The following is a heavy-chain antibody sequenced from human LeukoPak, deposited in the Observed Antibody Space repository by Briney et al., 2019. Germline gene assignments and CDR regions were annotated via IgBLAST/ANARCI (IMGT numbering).Heavy chain of an antibody. CDR1: RFTFSGYA. V-gene: IGHV3-30-3*01. CDR2: ISYDGSSK. CDR3: ARDSPYLDY. Sequence: GRSLRLSCAASRFTFSGYAMHWVRQAPGKGLEWVAVISYDGSSKYYADSVKGRFTISRDNSRNTLYLQMNSLRAEDTAVYYCARDSPYLDYWGQGTLVTVSS. J-gene: IGHJ4*02.